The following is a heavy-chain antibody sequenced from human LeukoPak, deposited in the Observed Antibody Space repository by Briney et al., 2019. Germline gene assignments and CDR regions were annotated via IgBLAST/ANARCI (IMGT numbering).Heavy chain of an antibody. CDR2: ISDSGGST. CDR3: AKDRAGYSSR. J-gene: IGHJ4*02. CDR1: GFAFSSYA. D-gene: IGHD6-13*01. V-gene: IGHV3-23*01. Sequence: GGSLRLSCAAPGFAFSSYAISWVRQAPGKGLEWVSAISDSGGSTYYADSVKGRFTISRDNSKNTLYLQMNSLRAEDTAVYYCAKDRAGYSSRWGQGTLVTVSS.